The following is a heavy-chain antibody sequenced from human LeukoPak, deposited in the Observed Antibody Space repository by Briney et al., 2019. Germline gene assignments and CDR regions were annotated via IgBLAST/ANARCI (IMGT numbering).Heavy chain of an antibody. J-gene: IGHJ2*01. Sequence: PGGSLRLSCAASGFTFINYAIHWVRQAPGRGLEWVAVISFDGSNKYYGDSVKGRFTISRDNSKNTLYLQMNSLRAEDTAVYYCARDYTLFPHWYFALWGRGTLVTVSS. CDR3: ARDYTLFPHWYFAL. V-gene: IGHV3-30*04. D-gene: IGHD2-2*02. CDR1: GFTFINYA. CDR2: ISFDGSNK.